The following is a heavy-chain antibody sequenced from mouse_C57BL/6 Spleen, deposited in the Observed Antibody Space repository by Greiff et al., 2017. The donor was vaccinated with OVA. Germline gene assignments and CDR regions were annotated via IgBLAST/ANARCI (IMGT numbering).Heavy chain of an antibody. CDR3: ARENGDYYAMDY. CDR1: GFTFSSYA. J-gene: IGHJ4*01. CDR2: ISDGGSYT. Sequence: EVMLVESGGGLVKPGGSLKLSCAASGFTFSSYAMSWVRQTPEKRLEWVATISDGGSYTYYPDNVKGRFTISRDNAKNNLYLQMSHLKSEDTAMYYCARENGDYYAMDYWGQGTSVTVSS. V-gene: IGHV5-4*01.